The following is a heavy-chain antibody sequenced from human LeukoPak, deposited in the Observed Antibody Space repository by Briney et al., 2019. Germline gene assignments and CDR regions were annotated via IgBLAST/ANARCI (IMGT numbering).Heavy chain of an antibody. CDR2: IYYSGST. V-gene: IGHV4-59*08. CDR1: GGSISSYY. CDR3: ARHSNYGSGSYYRYWFDP. D-gene: IGHD3-10*01. J-gene: IGHJ5*02. Sequence: SSETLSLTCTVSGGSISSYYWGWIRQPPGKGLEWIGYIYYSGSTNYNPSLKSRVTISVDTSKNQFSLKLSSVTAADTAVYYCARHSNYGSGSYYRYWFDPWGQGTLVTVSS.